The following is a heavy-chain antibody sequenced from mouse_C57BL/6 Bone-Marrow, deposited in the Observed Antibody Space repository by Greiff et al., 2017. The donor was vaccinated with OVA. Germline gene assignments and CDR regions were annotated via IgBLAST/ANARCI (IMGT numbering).Heavy chain of an antibody. J-gene: IGHJ2*01. Sequence: VQLKESGPGMVKPSQSLSLTCTVTGYSITSGYDWHWIRHFPGNKLEWMGYISYSGSTNYNPSLKSRISITHDTSKNHFFLKLNSMTTEDTATYYCARGRYGNYFDYWGQGTTLTVSS. CDR2: ISYSGST. CDR3: ARGRYGNYFDY. D-gene: IGHD2-10*02. CDR1: GYSITSGYD. V-gene: IGHV3-1*01.